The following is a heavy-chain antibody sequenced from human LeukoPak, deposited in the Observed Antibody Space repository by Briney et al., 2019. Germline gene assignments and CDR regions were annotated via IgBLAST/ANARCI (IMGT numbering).Heavy chain of an antibody. CDR1: GYTFTGYY. CDR2: INPNSGGT. V-gene: IGHV1-2*02. D-gene: IGHD3-9*01. J-gene: IGHJ5*02. CDR3: ARVDAILTGLNWFDP. Sequence: ASVKVSCKASGYTFTGYYMHWVRQAPGQGLEWMGWINPNSGGTNYAQKFQGRVTMTRDTSISTAYMELSRLRSDDTAVYYCARVDAILTGLNWFDPWGQGTLVTVSS.